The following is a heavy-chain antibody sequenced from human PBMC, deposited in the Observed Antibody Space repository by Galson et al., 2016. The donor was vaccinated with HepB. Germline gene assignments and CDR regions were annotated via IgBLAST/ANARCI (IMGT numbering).Heavy chain of an antibody. J-gene: IGHJ4*02. CDR1: GDTFSNYA. V-gene: IGHV1-69*06. CDR2: IITIFDKT. CDR3: AREGDVIRGPLDY. Sequence: SVKVSCKASGDTFSNYAITWVRQAPGQGLEWMGGIITIFDKTNYAQKSQGRVTITADKSTSTASLELRSLRSEDTAMYYCAREGDVIRGPLDYWGQGTLVTVSS. D-gene: IGHD3-10*01.